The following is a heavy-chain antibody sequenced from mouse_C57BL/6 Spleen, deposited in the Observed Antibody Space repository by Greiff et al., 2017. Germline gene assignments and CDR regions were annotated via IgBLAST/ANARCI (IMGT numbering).Heavy chain of an antibody. V-gene: IGHV3-6*01. Sequence: ESGPGLVKPSQSLSLTCSVTGYSITSGYYWNWIRQFPGNKLEWMGYISYDGSNNYNPSLKNRISITRDTSKNQFFLKLNSVTTEDTATYYCARGAYYSNSYYYAMDYWGQGTSVTVSS. D-gene: IGHD2-5*01. CDR1: GYSITSGYY. CDR3: ARGAYYSNSYYYAMDY. J-gene: IGHJ4*01. CDR2: ISYDGSN.